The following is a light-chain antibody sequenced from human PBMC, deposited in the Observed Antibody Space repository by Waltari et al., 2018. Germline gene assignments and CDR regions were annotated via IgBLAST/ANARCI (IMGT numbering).Light chain of an antibody. CDR2: ATS. CDR3: QQYNIGAT. CDR1: QSVSSN. V-gene: IGKV3-15*01. J-gene: IGKJ4*01. Sequence: EIVMTQSPVMLSVSPGERVTLSCRASQSVSSNLAWYQQRPGQAPRLLIYATSTRATGVPARFSGSGSGTEFSLTISSLQSEDLAVYYCQQYNIGATFGGGTKVDIK.